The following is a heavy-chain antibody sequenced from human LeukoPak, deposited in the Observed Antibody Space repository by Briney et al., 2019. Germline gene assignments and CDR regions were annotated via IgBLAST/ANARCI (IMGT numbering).Heavy chain of an antibody. CDR1: GFTFNSYS. CDR3: ARDLILADSSGSSAHDY. D-gene: IGHD2-15*01. Sequence: GGSLRLSCAASGFTFNSYSMNWVRQAPGKGLEWVSSNSGSNSYIYYADSVKGRFTISRDNAKNSLYLQMNSLRDEDTAVYYCARDLILADSSGSSAHDYWGQGTLVTVSS. J-gene: IGHJ4*02. V-gene: IGHV3-21*01. CDR2: NSGSNSYI.